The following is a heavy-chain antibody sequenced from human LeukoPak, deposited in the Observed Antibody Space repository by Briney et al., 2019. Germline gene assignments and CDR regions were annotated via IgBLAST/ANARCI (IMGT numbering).Heavy chain of an antibody. Sequence: GGSLRLSCAVSGFTSSSYWMSWVRQAPGKGLEWVANIKQDGSEKYYVDSVKGRFTISRDSAKNSLYLQMNSLRAEDTAVYYCARALYCIGGSCRFDYWGQGTLVTVSS. V-gene: IGHV3-7*03. CDR2: IKQDGSEK. CDR3: ARALYCIGGSCRFDY. CDR1: GFTSSSYW. D-gene: IGHD2-15*01. J-gene: IGHJ4*02.